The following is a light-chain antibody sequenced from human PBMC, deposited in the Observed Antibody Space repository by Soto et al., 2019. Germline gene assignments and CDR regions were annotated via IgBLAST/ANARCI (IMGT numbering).Light chain of an antibody. CDR1: QSVSSY. CDR2: DAS. CDR3: QQYNNWTFS. V-gene: IGKV3-11*01. J-gene: IGKJ5*01. Sequence: EILLTQSPATLSLSPGERATLSCRASQSVSSYLAWYQQKPGQAPRLLIYDASNRATGIPARFSGSGSGTDFTLTISSLEPKDSAIYFCQQYNNWTFSFGQGTRLEIK.